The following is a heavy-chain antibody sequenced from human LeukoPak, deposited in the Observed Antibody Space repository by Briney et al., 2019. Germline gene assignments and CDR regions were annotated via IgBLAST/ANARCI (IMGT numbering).Heavy chain of an antibody. CDR1: GFTFDDYA. D-gene: IGHD3-10*01. V-gene: IGHV3-9*01. Sequence: GGSLRLSCAASGFTFDDYAMHWVRQAPGKGLEWVSGISWNSGSIGYADSVKGRFTISRDNAKNSLYLQMNSLRAEDTALYYCAKGGSGSYYNHFDYWGQGTLVTVSS. CDR2: ISWNSGSI. J-gene: IGHJ4*02. CDR3: AKGGSGSYYNHFDY.